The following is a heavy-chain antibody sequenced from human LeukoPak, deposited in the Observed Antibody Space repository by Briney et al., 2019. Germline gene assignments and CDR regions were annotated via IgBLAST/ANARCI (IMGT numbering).Heavy chain of an antibody. CDR1: GGSFSGYY. V-gene: IGHV4-34*01. D-gene: IGHD3-10*01. CDR3: ARMDYYGSGSPYAFDI. J-gene: IGHJ3*02. CDR2: INHSGST. Sequence: SETLSLTCAVYGGSFSGYYWSWIRQPPGKGLEWIGEINHSGSTNYNPSLKSRVTISVDTSKNQFSLKLSSVTAADTAVYYCARMDYYGSGSPYAFDIWGQGTMVTVSS.